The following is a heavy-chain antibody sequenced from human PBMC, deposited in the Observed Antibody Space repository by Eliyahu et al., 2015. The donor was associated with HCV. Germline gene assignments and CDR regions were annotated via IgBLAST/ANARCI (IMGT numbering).Heavy chain of an antibody. CDR2: ISSNGGRT. V-gene: IGHV3-64*07. J-gene: IGHJ6*01. CDR3: ARMDRTPYYFAMDV. CDR1: GFXFRXWA. D-gene: IGHD2-2*03. Sequence: EVFLEESGGRLVQPGGSLXXXCAASGFXFRXWAXYWVRQAPGRGLEFVSGISSNGGRTFYRDSVKGRFIISRDNSRNSLYLQMGSLRHDDMTTYYCARMDRTPYYFAMDVWGQGTTVTVSS.